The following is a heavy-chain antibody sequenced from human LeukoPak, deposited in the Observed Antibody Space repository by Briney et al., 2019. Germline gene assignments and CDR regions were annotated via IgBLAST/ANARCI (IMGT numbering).Heavy chain of an antibody. CDR3: ARRHGGKIFDY. V-gene: IGHV4-34*01. Sequence: SETLSLTCAVYGGSFSGYYWSWIRQPPGKGLEWIGEINHSGSTNYNPSLKSRVTISVDTSKNQFSLKLSSVTAADTAVYYCARRHGGKIFDYWGQGTLVTVSS. CDR2: INHSGST. CDR1: GGSFSGYY. D-gene: IGHD4-23*01. J-gene: IGHJ4*02.